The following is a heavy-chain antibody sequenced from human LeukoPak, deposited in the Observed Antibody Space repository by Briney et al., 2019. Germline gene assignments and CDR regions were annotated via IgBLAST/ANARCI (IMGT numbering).Heavy chain of an antibody. CDR3: ATVANWNDGGGWEF. J-gene: IGHJ4*02. D-gene: IGHD1-20*01. V-gene: IGHV1-24*01. CDR1: GYTLTELS. Sequence: GASVKVSCKVSGYTLTELSMHWVRQAPGKGLEWMGGFDPEDGETIYAQKFQGRVTMTEDTSTDTAYMELSSLRSEDTAVYYCATVANWNDGGGWEFWGQGTLVTVSS. CDR2: FDPEDGET.